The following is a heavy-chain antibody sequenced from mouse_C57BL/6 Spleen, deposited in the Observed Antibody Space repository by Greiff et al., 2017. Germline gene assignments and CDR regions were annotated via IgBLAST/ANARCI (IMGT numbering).Heavy chain of an antibody. J-gene: IGHJ2*01. V-gene: IGHV5-4*01. Sequence: EVQGVESGGGLVKPGGSLKLSCAASGFTFSSYAMSWVRQTPEKRLEWVATISDGGSYTYYPDNVKGRFTISRDNAKNNLYLQMSHLKSEDTAMYYCARRGSNYVFDYWGQGTTLTVSS. CDR3: ARRGSNYVFDY. D-gene: IGHD2-5*01. CDR1: GFTFSSYA. CDR2: ISDGGSYT.